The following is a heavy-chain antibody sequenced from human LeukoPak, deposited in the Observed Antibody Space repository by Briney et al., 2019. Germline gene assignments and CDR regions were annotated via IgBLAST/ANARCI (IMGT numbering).Heavy chain of an antibody. CDR1: GFTFSSYA. D-gene: IGHD3-10*01. Sequence: HSGGSLRLSCAASGFTFSSYAMSWVRQAPGKGLEWFSAISGSGRSTYYADSVKGRFTISRDNSKNTLYLQMNSLRAEDTAIYYCAKDQGFGDPPSDYWGQGTLVTVSS. V-gene: IGHV3-23*01. CDR3: AKDQGFGDPPSDY. CDR2: ISGSGRST. J-gene: IGHJ4*02.